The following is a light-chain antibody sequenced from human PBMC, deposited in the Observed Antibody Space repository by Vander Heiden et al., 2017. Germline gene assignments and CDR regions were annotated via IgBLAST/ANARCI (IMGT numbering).Light chain of an antibody. CDR3: QQSYIIPHT. CDR1: QSISDY. CDR2: TAS. J-gene: IGKJ2*01. Sequence: DIQMTQSPSSLSAPVGDRVTITCRASQSISDYLVWYQQRPGKAPKLLIYTASSLQSGVPSRFSGSASGTDFTLTITDLQPEDFATYYCQQSYIIPHTFGQGTKLEIK. V-gene: IGKV1-39*01.